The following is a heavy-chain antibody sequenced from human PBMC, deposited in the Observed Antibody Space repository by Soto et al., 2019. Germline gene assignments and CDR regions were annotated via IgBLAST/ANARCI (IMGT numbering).Heavy chain of an antibody. V-gene: IGHV3-15*01. D-gene: IGHD5-12*01. J-gene: IGHJ4*02. CDR2: IKTRIDSATT. CDR3: TTEDPSWLRGLEY. CDR1: GASFTNAW. Sequence: EVQLVESGGGLVKPGESLRLSCEASGASFTNAWMNWVRQAPGKGLEWVGRIKTRIDSATTDYAAPVKGRFTISRDDAKTTLYLQMDSLKTEDTAVYYCTTEDPSWLRGLEYWGQGTLVPVSS.